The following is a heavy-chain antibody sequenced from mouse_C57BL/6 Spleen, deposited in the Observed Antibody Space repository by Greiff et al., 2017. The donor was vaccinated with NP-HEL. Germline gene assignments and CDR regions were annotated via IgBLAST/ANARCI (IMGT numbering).Heavy chain of an antibody. CDR1: GFTFSSYA. CDR3: ARGGLYYSPFDY. Sequence: EVKLMESGGGLVKPGGSLKLSCAASGFTFSSYAMSWVRQTPEKRLEWVATISDGGSYTYYPDNVKGRFTISRDNAKNNLYLQMSHLKSEDTAMYYCARGGLYYSPFDYWGQGTTLTVSS. D-gene: IGHD2-12*01. CDR2: ISDGGSYT. J-gene: IGHJ2*01. V-gene: IGHV5-4*03.